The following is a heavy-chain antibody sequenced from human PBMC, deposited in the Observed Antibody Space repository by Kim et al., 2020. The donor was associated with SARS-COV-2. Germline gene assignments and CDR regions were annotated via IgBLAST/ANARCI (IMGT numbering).Heavy chain of an antibody. D-gene: IGHD2-15*01. J-gene: IGHJ5*02. V-gene: IGHV3-23*01. Sequence: DSGKGRLTTPSDNSTNTLYLQMNSLRAEDTAVYYCAKGVVVVVAATGWFDPWGQGTLVTVSS. CDR3: AKGVVVVVAATGWFDP.